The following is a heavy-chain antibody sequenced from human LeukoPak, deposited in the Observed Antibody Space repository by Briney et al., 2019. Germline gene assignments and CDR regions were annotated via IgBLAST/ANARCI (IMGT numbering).Heavy chain of an antibody. V-gene: IGHV3-43D*03. CDR3: AKGVRLWLFPLDY. D-gene: IGHD5-18*01. J-gene: IGHJ4*02. Sequence: PGGSLRLSCATSGFTFDDFGMHWVRQAPGKGLEWVSLINWDGSNTYYADSVRGRFTISRDNSKNSLYLQMNSLRTEDTALYYCAKGVRLWLFPLDYWGQGTLVTVSS. CDR2: INWDGSNT. CDR1: GFTFDDFG.